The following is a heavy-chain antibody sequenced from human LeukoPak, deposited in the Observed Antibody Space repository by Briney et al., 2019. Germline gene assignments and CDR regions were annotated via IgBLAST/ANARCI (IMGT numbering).Heavy chain of an antibody. V-gene: IGHV3-64*01. J-gene: IGHJ4*02. D-gene: IGHD3-10*01. CDR2: ISSNGGST. CDR3: AKDIGSYYDY. Sequence: GGSLRLSCAASGFTFSSYAMHWVRQAPGKGLEYVSAISSNGGSTYYANSVKGRFTISRDNSKNTLYLQMGSLRAEDTAVYYCAKDIGSYYDYWGQGILVTVSS. CDR1: GFTFSSYA.